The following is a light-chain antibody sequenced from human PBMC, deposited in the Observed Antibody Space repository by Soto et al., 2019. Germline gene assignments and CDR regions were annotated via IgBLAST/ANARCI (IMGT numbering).Light chain of an antibody. J-gene: IGKJ2*01. V-gene: IGKV3-20*01. CDR1: QSVSSSD. CDR2: GAS. CDR3: QHYGTSPPYT. Sequence: EIVLTQSPGTLSLSPGEWATLSCRASQSVSSSDLAWYQQKPGQAPRLLIYGASSRATGIPGRFSGSGSGTDFPLTISRLESEDFAVYYCQHYGTSPPYTFGQGTKLEIK.